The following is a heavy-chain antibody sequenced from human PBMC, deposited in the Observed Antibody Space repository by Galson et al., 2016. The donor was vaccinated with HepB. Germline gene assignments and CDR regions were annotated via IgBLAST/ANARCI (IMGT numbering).Heavy chain of an antibody. CDR2: ISGSGGST. CDR1: GFTFITYA. J-gene: IGHJ4*02. Sequence: SLRLSCAASGFTFITYAMSWVRQAPGKGLEWVSTISGSGGSTYYADSVKGRFTISRDNSKNTLYLQMNSLRAEDTVVYYCAKGYGLWDYWGQGTLVTVSS. V-gene: IGHV3-23*01. CDR3: AKGYGLWDY. D-gene: IGHD5-18*01.